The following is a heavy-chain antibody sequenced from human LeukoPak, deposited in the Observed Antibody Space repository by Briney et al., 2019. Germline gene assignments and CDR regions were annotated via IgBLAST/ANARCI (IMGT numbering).Heavy chain of an antibody. CDR1: GFTFSSYW. V-gene: IGHV3-74*01. J-gene: IGHJ4*02. Sequence: GGSLRLSCAASGFTFSSYWMHWVRQAPGKGLVWVSRINSDGSSTSYADSVKGRFTISRDNAKNTLYLQMNSLRAEDTAVYYCASGPEYCSGGSCYGFDYWGQGTLVTVSS. D-gene: IGHD2-15*01. CDR2: INSDGSST. CDR3: ASGPEYCSGGSCYGFDY.